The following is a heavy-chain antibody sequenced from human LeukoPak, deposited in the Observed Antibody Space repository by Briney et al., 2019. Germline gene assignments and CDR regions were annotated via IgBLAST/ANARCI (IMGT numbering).Heavy chain of an antibody. CDR1: GFTFSTHA. D-gene: IGHD5-18*01. CDR2: IWSDGSSK. V-gene: IGHV3-33*01. J-gene: IGHJ6*02. CDR3: VRDRGSGYSYGMYYYFYGVDV. Sequence: GGSLRLSCAASGFTFSTHAMHWVRQGPGKGREWVAVIWSDGSSKYYADSVKGRFTISRDNSKNTLFLDMSSLRVEETAVYYCVRDRGSGYSYGMYYYFYGVDVWGQGTTVTVSS.